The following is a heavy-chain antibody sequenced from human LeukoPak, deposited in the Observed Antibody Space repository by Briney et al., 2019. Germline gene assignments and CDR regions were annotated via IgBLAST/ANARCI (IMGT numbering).Heavy chain of an antibody. J-gene: IGHJ6*02. CDR3: ARDPGIVVVPAAIGGYYYYGMDV. Sequence: GGSLRLSCAASGFTFSSYWMSWVRQAPGKGLEWVANIKQDGSEKYYVGSVKGRFTISRDNAKNSLYLQMNSLRAEDTAVYYCARDPGIVVVPAAIGGYYYYGMDVWGQGTTVTVSS. D-gene: IGHD2-2*02. V-gene: IGHV3-7*01. CDR2: IKQDGSEK. CDR1: GFTFSSYW.